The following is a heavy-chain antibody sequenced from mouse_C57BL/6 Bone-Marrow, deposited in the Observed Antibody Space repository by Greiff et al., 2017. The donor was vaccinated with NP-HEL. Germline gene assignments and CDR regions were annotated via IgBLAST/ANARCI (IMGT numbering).Heavy chain of an antibody. CDR1: GYSFTGYY. D-gene: IGHD2-4*01. V-gene: IGHV1-42*01. CDR3: ARLYDYSFAY. CDR2: INPSTGGT. Sequence: VQLKESGPELVKPGASVKISCKASGYSFTGYYMNWVKQSPEKSLEWIGEINPSTGGTTYNQKFKAKATLTVDKSSSTAYMQLKSLTSEDSAVYYCARLYDYSFAYWGQGTLVTVSA. J-gene: IGHJ3*01.